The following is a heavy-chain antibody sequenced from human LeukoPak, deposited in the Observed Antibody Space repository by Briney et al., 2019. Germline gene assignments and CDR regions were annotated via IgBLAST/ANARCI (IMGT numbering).Heavy chain of an antibody. J-gene: IGHJ4*02. CDR3: AKETSGYSSSWYVIGPSYYFDY. CDR2: ISYDGSNK. CDR1: GFTFSSYG. D-gene: IGHD6-13*01. Sequence: PGGSLRLSCAASGFTFSSYGMHWVRQAPGKGLEWVAVISYDGSNKYYAGSVKGRFTISRDNSKNTLYLQMNSLRAEDTAVYYCAKETSGYSSSWYVIGPSYYFDYWGQGTLVTVSS. V-gene: IGHV3-30*18.